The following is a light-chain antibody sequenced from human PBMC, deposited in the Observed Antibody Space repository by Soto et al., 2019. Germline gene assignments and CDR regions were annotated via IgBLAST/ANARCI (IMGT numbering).Light chain of an antibody. J-gene: IGKJ2*01. V-gene: IGKV1-33*01. CDR2: DAS. CDR3: EQYDNPPYN. CDR1: QDISNY. Sequence: DIQMTQSPSSLSASVGDRVTITCKASQDISNYLNWYQQKPGKAPKLLIYDASNLETGVTSRFRGSGSGTDFTFTISSLQPEDSATYYCEQYDNPPYNFGKVTKAEIK.